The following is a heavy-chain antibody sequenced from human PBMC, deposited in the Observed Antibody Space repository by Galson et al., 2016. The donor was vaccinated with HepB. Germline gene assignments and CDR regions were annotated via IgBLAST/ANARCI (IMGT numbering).Heavy chain of an antibody. V-gene: IGHV3-30*09. CDR3: ARVARGGYKTADL. D-gene: IGHD5-24*01. Sequence: SLRLSCAASGFALSGYLMHWVRQAPGKGLEWVAVILGDGGNEYYADAVKGRFAISRDNSKNTLQLQMNSLGPDDTAVYYCARVARGGYKTADLWGQGTLVSVSS. CDR1: GFALSGYL. J-gene: IGHJ5*02. CDR2: ILGDGGNE.